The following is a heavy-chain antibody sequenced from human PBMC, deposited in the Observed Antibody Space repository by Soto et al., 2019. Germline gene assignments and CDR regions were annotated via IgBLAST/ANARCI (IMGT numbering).Heavy chain of an antibody. Sequence: QSRARSVSGCSISGDYYWSLIRHSPEKGLEWIGYIYYSGSSYSNPALQSRLSMSLDTSKNQFSLKLRSVTAADTAVYYCDRGGARWPGYFDSCGQRALVTVSS. CDR1: GCSISGDYY. CDR2: IYYSGSS. D-gene: IGHD2-15*01. J-gene: IGHJ4*02. V-gene: IGHV4-30-4*08. CDR3: DRGGARWPGYFDS.